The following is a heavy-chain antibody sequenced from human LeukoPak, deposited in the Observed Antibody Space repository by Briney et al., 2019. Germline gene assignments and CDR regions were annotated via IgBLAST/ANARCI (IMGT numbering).Heavy chain of an antibody. CDR1: GFTFSSYS. Sequence: GGSLRLSCAASGFTFSSYSMNWVRQAPGKGLEWVSSISSSSSYIYYADSVKGRFTISRDNAKNSLYLQMNSLRAEDTAVYYCARELGHSGYGPSPPGSDYWGQGTLVTVSS. CDR2: ISSSSSYI. V-gene: IGHV3-21*01. J-gene: IGHJ4*02. D-gene: IGHD5-12*01. CDR3: ARELGHSGYGPSPPGSDY.